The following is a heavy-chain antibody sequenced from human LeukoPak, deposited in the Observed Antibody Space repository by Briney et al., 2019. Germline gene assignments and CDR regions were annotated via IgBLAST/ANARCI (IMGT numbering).Heavy chain of an antibody. CDR3: ARGEVRFLEWPGLYYYYGMDV. CDR2: INPNSGGT. Sequence: ASVKVSCKASGYTFTGYYMHWVRQAPGQGLEWMGWINPNSGGTNYAQKFQGWVTMTRDTSTSTVYMELSSLRSEDTAVYYCARGEVRFLEWPGLYYYYGMDVWGQGTTVTVSS. CDR1: GYTFTGYY. J-gene: IGHJ6*02. V-gene: IGHV1-2*04. D-gene: IGHD3-3*01.